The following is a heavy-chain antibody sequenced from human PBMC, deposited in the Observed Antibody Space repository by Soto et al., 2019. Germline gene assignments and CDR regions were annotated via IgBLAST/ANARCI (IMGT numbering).Heavy chain of an antibody. CDR2: IYYSGST. CDR1: GGSISSSSYY. V-gene: IGHV4-39*01. D-gene: IGHD3-16*02. CDR3: ARRVVGGSYRHPYYFDY. J-gene: IGHJ4*02. Sequence: QLQLQESGPGLVKPSETLSLTCTVSGGSISSSSYYWGWIRQPPGKGLEWIGSIYYSGSTYYNPSLKSRVTISVDTSKNQFSLKLSSVTAADTAVYYCARRVVGGSYRHPYYFDYWGQGTLVTVSS.